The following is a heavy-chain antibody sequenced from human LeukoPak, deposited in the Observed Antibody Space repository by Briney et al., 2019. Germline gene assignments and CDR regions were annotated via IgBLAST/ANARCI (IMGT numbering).Heavy chain of an antibody. CDR3: AKPYYDILTGQYSKTYYYYYYMDV. CDR1: GFTFSSYG. Sequence: GGSLRLSCAASGFTFSSYGMHWVRQAPGKGLEWVAFIRYDGSNKYYADSVKGRFTISRDNSKNTLYLQMNSLRAEDTAVYYCAKPYYDILTGQYSKTYYYYYYMDVWGKGTTVTISS. V-gene: IGHV3-30*02. J-gene: IGHJ6*03. D-gene: IGHD3-9*01. CDR2: IRYDGSNK.